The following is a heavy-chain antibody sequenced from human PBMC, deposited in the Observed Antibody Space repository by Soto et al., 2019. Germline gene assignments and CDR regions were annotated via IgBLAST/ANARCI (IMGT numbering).Heavy chain of an antibody. CDR2: IWYDGSNK. D-gene: IGHD2-15*01. Sequence: QVQLVESGGGVVQPGRSLRLSCAASGFTFSSYGMHWVRQAPGKGLEWVAVIWYDGSNKYYADSVKGRFTISRDNSKNTRYLQMNSLRAEDTAVYYWARGYCSGGSCYDYYGMDVWGQGTTVTVSS. CDR3: ARGYCSGGSCYDYYGMDV. CDR1: GFTFSSYG. J-gene: IGHJ6*02. V-gene: IGHV3-33*01.